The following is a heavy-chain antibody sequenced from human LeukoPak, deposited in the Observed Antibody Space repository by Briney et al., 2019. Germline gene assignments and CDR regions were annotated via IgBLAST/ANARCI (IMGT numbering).Heavy chain of an antibody. CDR3: AGSLRGGDWYMY. D-gene: IGHD2-21*02. CDR1: GFTFSSFT. CDR2: ISSSIRYI. V-gene: IGHV3-21*01. J-gene: IGHJ4*02. Sequence: PGGSLRLSCAASGFTFSSFTMNWVRQAPGKGLEWVSSISSSIRYIYYADSVKGRFTISRDNTKNSLFLQMNSLRVEDTAVYYCAGSLRGGDWYMYWGQGTLVTVSS.